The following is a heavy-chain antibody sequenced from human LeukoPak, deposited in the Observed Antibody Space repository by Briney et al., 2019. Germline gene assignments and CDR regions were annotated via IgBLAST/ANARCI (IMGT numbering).Heavy chain of an antibody. Sequence: ASVKVSCKASGGTFSSYAISWVRQAPGQGLEWMGGIIPIFGTANYAQKFQGRVTITADKSTSTAYMELSSPRSEDTAVYYCAGTMVRGVYDYWGQGTLVTVSS. CDR2: IIPIFGTA. CDR1: GGTFSSYA. V-gene: IGHV1-69*06. D-gene: IGHD3-10*01. CDR3: AGTMVRGVYDY. J-gene: IGHJ4*02.